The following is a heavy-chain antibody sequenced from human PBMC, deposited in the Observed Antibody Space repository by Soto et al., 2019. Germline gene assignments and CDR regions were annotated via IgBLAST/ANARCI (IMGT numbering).Heavy chain of an antibody. J-gene: IGHJ4*02. V-gene: IGHV1-69*02. CDR3: ASPPPYSSSWSLDY. CDR1: GGTFSSYT. D-gene: IGHD6-13*01. Sequence: QVQLVQSGAEVKKPGSSVKVSCKASGGTFSSYTISWVRQAPGQGLEWMGRIIPILGIANYAQKFQGRVTIPADKSTSTAYMELSSLRSEDTAVYYCASPPPYSSSWSLDYWGQGTLVTVSS. CDR2: IIPILGIA.